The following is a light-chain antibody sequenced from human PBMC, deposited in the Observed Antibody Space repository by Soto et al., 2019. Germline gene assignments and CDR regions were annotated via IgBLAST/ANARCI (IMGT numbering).Light chain of an antibody. CDR3: QQYGSSPA. J-gene: IGKJ4*01. V-gene: IGKV3-20*01. CDR2: GAS. Sequence: EIVLTQSPGTLSLSPGERATLSCRASQSVTSSYLAWYQQKPGQAPRLLIQGASSRATGIPDRCSCSGSGTYFTLTISRLEPEDFTVYYGQQYGSSPAFGGGTKVEIK. CDR1: QSVTSSY.